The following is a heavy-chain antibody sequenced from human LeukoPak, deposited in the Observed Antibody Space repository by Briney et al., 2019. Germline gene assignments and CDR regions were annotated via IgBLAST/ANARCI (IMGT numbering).Heavy chain of an antibody. Sequence: GESLKISCEASGYNFTNYWIGWVRQMPGKGLEWVGIIYPDDSDIRYSPSFQGQVTISADKSISTAYLQWSRLKASDTALYYCARPNYFDRSGYYAYWGQGTLVTVSS. J-gene: IGHJ4*02. CDR2: IYPDDSDI. CDR3: ARPNYFDRSGYYAY. D-gene: IGHD3-22*01. V-gene: IGHV5-51*01. CDR1: GYNFTNYW.